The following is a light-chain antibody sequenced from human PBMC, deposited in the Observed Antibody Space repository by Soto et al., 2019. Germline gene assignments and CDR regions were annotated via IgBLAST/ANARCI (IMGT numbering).Light chain of an antibody. CDR1: SSDVGAYNY. CDR3: SSYTSSTTGV. CDR2: DVS. J-gene: IGLJ3*02. V-gene: IGLV2-14*01. Sequence: QSVLTQPASVSGSPGQSITISCTGTSSDVGAYNYVSWYQQHPGKAPKLMIYDVSNRPSGVSNRFSGSKFGNTASLTISGLQAEDEADYYCSSYTSSTTGVFGGGTKLTVL.